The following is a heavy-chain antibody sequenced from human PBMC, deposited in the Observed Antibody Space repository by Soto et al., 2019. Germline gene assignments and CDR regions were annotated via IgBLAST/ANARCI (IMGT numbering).Heavy chain of an antibody. D-gene: IGHD1-26*01. V-gene: IGHV3-23*01. CDR1: GFTFSSYA. CDR2: ISGSGGST. J-gene: IGHJ4*02. CDR3: ARRGSGSYYDY. Sequence: EVQLLESGGGLVQPGGSLRLSCAASGFTFSSYAMRWVRQAPVKGLEWVSAISGSGGSTYYADSVKGRFTISRDNSKNPLYLQINRPRAEDTAVYYCARRGSGSYYDYWGQGTLVTVSS.